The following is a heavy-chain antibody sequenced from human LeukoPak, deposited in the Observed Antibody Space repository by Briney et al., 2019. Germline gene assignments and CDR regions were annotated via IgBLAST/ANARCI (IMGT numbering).Heavy chain of an antibody. CDR1: GFTFYDYS. CDR3: AILPIVVVPSAKQNLDR. Sequence: GESLRLSCAASGFTFYDYSMTWVRQAPGKGLEWVSSISGSGDDTYYAESVKGRFTVSRDSSKNTLYLRMDGLRVEDTAVYYCAILPIVVVPSAKQNLDRWGQGTLVTVSS. V-gene: IGHV3-23*01. D-gene: IGHD2-2*01. CDR2: ISGSGDDT. J-gene: IGHJ5*02.